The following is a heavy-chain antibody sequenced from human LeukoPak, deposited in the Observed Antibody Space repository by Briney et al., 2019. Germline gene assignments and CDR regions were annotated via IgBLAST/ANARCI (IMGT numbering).Heavy chain of an antibody. CDR2: ITWNSDSI. CDR1: GFIFDDYA. Sequence: HPGGSLRLSCAASGFIFDDYAMHWVRQAPGKGLEWVSGITWNSDSIDYADSVKGRFTISRDNAKNSLYLQMNSLRAEDTAVYYCSTELLIPYYFDYWGQGTLVTVSS. V-gene: IGHV3-9*01. D-gene: IGHD3-10*01. J-gene: IGHJ4*02. CDR3: STELLIPYYFDY.